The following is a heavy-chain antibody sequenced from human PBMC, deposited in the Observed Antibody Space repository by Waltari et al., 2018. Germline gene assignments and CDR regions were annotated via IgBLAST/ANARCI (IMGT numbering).Heavy chain of an antibody. D-gene: IGHD6-13*01. V-gene: IGHV4-4*02. CDR3: ARGIASADVDY. Sequence: QVQLHEPGPGLVKTSGTLSLTCAISGASISMNHWWSWVRQPPGKGLEWIGEIYHSGTTNYNPSLKSRVTISVDTSKNQFSLQLTSVTAADTAVYYCARGIASADVDYWGQGTLVTVSS. J-gene: IGHJ4*02. CDR2: IYHSGTT. CDR1: GASISMNHW.